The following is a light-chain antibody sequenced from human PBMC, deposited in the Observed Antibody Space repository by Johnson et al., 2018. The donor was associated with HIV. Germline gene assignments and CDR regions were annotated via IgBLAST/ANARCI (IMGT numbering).Light chain of an antibody. CDR1: TSNIGNNY. V-gene: IGLV1-51*02. CDR2: END. J-gene: IGLJ1*01. Sequence: QSVLTQPPSVSAAPGQKVTISCSGSTSNIGNNYVSWYQQLPGTAPKLLIYENDKRPSGIPDRFSGSKSGTSATLGITGLQTGDEADYYCGTWDNSLSVPGFGSGTKVTVL. CDR3: GTWDNSLSVPG.